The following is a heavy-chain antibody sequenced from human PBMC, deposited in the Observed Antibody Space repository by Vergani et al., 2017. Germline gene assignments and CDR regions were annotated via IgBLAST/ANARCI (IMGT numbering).Heavy chain of an antibody. V-gene: IGHV1-69*01. Sequence: QVQLVQTGAEVKKPGSSVKVSCKASGGTFSSYAISWVRQAPGQGLEWMGGIIPIFGTANYAQKFQGRVTMTADESTSTAYMELSSLRSEDTAVYYCARERRQHVAGTYYFDYWGQGTLVTVSS. CDR1: GGTFSSYA. CDR3: ARERRQHVAGTYYFDY. D-gene: IGHD6-19*01. CDR2: IIPIFGTA. J-gene: IGHJ4*02.